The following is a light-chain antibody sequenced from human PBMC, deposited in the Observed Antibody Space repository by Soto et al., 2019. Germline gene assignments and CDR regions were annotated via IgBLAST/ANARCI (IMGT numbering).Light chain of an antibody. CDR2: EVI. CDR3: CSHAGSRNVV. V-gene: IGLV2-23*02. J-gene: IGLJ2*01. CDR1: SSDIGSYNL. Sequence: QSALTQPASVSGSPGQSITISCTGTSSDIGSYNLVSWYQQHPGKAPKLMIYEVIKRPSGVSNRFSGSKSGNTASLTISGLQAEDEADYHCCSHAGSRNVVFGGGTKVTVL.